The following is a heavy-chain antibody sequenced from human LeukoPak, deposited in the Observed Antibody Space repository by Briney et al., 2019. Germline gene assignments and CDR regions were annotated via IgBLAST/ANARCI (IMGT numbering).Heavy chain of an antibody. CDR2: IYTSGST. D-gene: IGHD5-24*01. CDR3: ARAGVMSTIGRFDY. J-gene: IGHJ4*02. Sequence: SETLSLTCTGSHYSFTSDYYWVWIRQSPEKGLEWIGRIYTSGSTNYNPSLKSRLTISVDTSKNQFSLKLSSVTAADTAVYYCARAGVMSTIGRFDYWGQGALVTVSS. V-gene: IGHV4-38-2*02. CDR1: HYSFTSDYY.